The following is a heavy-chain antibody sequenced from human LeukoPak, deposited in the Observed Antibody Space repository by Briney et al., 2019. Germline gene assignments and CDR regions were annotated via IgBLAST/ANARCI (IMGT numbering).Heavy chain of an antibody. CDR2: IGTAGDT. CDR3: ARGADTHFDY. D-gene: IGHD2-15*01. V-gene: IGHV3-13*04. Sequence: GGSLRLSCAASGFTFSNYDMHWVRQATGKGLEWVSAIGTAGDTYYQGSVRGRFTMSRENAKNSLYLQMNSLTAGDTAVYYCARGADTHFDYWGQGTLVTVSS. J-gene: IGHJ4*02. CDR1: GFTFSNYD.